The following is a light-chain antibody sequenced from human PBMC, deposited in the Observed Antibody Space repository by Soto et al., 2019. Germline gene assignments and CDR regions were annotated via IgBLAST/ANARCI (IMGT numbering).Light chain of an antibody. J-gene: IGLJ3*02. Sequence: QSALTQPASVSGSPGQSITISCTGTSSDVGDYNFVSWYQLYPGKAPKLMIYEVSNRPSGVSNRFSGSKSGNTASLTISGLQAEDEADYHCCSYAGSHTPWVFGGGTKLTVL. CDR2: EVS. V-gene: IGLV2-14*01. CDR3: CSYAGSHTPWV. CDR1: SSDVGDYNF.